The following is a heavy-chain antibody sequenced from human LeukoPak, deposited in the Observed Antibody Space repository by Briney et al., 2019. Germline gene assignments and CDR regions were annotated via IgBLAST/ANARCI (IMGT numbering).Heavy chain of an antibody. CDR3: ARGRPHGNDY. V-gene: IGHV3-74*01. CDR2: IASDGSST. Sequence: PWGSLRLSCAASGFTFSSYWMNWVRQAPGKGLVWVSRIASDGSSTTYADYVKGRFSISRDNAKNTLYLQMNSLRVEDTAVYYCARGRPHGNDYWGQGTLVTVSS. CDR1: GFTFSSYW. D-gene: IGHD4-23*01. J-gene: IGHJ4*02.